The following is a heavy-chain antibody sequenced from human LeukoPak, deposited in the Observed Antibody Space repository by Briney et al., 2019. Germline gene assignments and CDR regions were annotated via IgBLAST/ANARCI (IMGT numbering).Heavy chain of an antibody. V-gene: IGHV4-59*01. CDR3: ARQRLKAAAAGLYYYYGMDV. Sequence: SETLSLTCTVSGGSISSYYWSWIRQPPGKGLEWIGYIYYSGSTNYNPSLKSRVTISVDTSKNQFSLKLSSVTAADTAVYYCARQRLKAAAAGLYYYYGMDVWGQGATVTVSS. D-gene: IGHD6-13*01. CDR1: GGSISSYY. J-gene: IGHJ6*02. CDR2: IYYSGST.